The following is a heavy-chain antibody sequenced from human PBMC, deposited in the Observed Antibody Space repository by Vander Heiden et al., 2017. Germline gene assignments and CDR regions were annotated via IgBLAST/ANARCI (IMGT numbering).Heavy chain of an antibody. CDR3: ARGIAAAGYYGMDV. J-gene: IGHJ6*02. Sequence: QVQPVESGGGVVQPGRSLRVSCAASGFPFRRSGMHWVRQAPGKGLEWVAVIWYDGSNKYYADSVKGRFTISRDNSKNTLYLQMNSLRAEDTAVYYCARGIAAAGYYGMDVWGQGTTVTVSS. V-gene: IGHV3-33*01. CDR1: GFPFRRSG. D-gene: IGHD6-13*01. CDR2: IWYDGSNK.